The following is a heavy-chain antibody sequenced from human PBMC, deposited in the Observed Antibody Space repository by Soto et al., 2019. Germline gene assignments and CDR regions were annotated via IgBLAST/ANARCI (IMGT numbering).Heavy chain of an antibody. CDR3: ASTAVYGDYDDY. V-gene: IGHV4-59*08. CDR1: GGSISSYY. CDR2: IYYSGST. D-gene: IGHD4-17*01. Sequence: SETLSLTCTVSGGSISSYYWSWIRQPPGKGLEWIGYIYYSGSTNYNPSLKSRVTISVDTSKNQFSLKLSSVTAADTAVYYCASTAVYGDYDDYWGQGTLVTVSS. J-gene: IGHJ4*02.